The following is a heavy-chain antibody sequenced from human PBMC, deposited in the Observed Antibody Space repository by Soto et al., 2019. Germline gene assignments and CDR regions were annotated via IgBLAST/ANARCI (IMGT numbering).Heavy chain of an antibody. Sequence: QVHLEQSGAEVKKPGASVKVSCKASGYSFTSYGFTWVRQAPGQGLEWVGWISAYNGYTNYAQKLQGRVTMTTATSTTTAYMELRGLTSDDTAVYYCARDVARDRQYSASDSGLDYWGQGTLVTVSS. CDR3: ARDVARDRQYSASDSGLDY. J-gene: IGHJ4*02. CDR2: ISAYNGYT. V-gene: IGHV1-18*01. CDR1: GYSFTSYG. D-gene: IGHD5-12*01.